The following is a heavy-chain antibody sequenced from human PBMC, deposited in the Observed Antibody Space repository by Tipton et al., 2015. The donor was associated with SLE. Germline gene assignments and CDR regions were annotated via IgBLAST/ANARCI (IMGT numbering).Heavy chain of an antibody. Sequence: TLSLTCAVSGGSINSGGYSWSWIRQPPGKGLEWIGYIYHDGSTNYNPSLKSRVTISVDTSKNQFSLKLSSVTAADTAVYYCARRSKFYYYDSSGYYYWGQGTLVTVSS. J-gene: IGHJ4*02. D-gene: IGHD3-22*01. CDR1: GGSINSGGYS. CDR2: IYHDGST. CDR3: ARRSKFYYYDSSGYYY. V-gene: IGHV4-30-2*01.